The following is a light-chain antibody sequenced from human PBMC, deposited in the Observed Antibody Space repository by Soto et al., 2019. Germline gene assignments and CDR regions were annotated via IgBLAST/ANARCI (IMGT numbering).Light chain of an antibody. CDR3: QQRSNLPRT. CDR1: QSVNSH. J-gene: IGKJ2*01. V-gene: IGKV3-11*01. Sequence: EIVLTQSPATLSLSPGERVTLSCRASQSVNSHLAWYQHKPGQPPRLLIYDASNRATGIPARFTGSGSGTDFTLTISSLEPEDFAVYFCQQRSNLPRTFGQGTKLEFK. CDR2: DAS.